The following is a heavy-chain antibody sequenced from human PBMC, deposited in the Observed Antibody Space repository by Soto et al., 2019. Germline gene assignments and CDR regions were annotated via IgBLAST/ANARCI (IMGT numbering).Heavy chain of an antibody. J-gene: IGHJ6*02. D-gene: IGHD3-10*01. Sequence: GGSLRLSCVGSGFSLSNYFMSWVRQAPGKGLEWVANIKEDGSENHYVESVEGRFTISTDNANNSLYLQASSLRDEDTAVYYCAGHEFRGIDVWGQGTTVTVSS. CDR2: IKEDGSEN. CDR3: AGHEFRGIDV. V-gene: IGHV3-7*03. CDR1: GFSLSNYF.